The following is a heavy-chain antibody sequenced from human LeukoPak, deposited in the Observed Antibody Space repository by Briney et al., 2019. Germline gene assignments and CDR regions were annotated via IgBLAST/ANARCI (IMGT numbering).Heavy chain of an antibody. CDR2: IYYSGST. D-gene: IGHD6-19*01. Sequence: MSSETLSLTCTVSGGSISSYFWSWIRQPPGKGLEWIGYIYYSGSTNYNPSLKSRVTISLYTSKNQFSLKLSSVTAADTAVYYCARAVGAVATAYWYFDLWGRGTLVTVSS. V-gene: IGHV4-59*01. CDR3: ARAVGAVATAYWYFDL. J-gene: IGHJ2*01. CDR1: GGSISSYF.